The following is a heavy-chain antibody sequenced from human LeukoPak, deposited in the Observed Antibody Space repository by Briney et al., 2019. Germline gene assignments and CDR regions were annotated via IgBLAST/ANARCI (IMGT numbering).Heavy chain of an antibody. J-gene: IGHJ4*02. Sequence: GGSLSLSCAASGFTFSSYAVSWVRQAPGKGLEWVSTISGSGGSTYYADSVKGRFTISRDNSKNTLYLQMNSLRAEDTAVYYCAKKRGVGATAFTHLHFWAQGTLVTVSS. D-gene: IGHD1-26*01. CDR1: GFTFSSYA. V-gene: IGHV3-23*01. CDR2: ISGSGGST. CDR3: AKKRGVGATAFTHLHF.